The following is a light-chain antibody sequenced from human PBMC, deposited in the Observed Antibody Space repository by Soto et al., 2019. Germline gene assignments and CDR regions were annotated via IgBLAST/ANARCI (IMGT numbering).Light chain of an antibody. J-gene: IGKJ1*01. CDR1: QSVSRN. CDR2: GVS. Sequence: EIVMTQSPATLSVSPGERATLFCRASQSVSRNLAWHQQKPGQAPRLLIYGVSTRATGVPARFSGSGSGTEFTLTISILQSEDVAVYYCQQYYYWPPCTFGQGTKVDIK. V-gene: IGKV3-15*01. CDR3: QQYYYWPPCT.